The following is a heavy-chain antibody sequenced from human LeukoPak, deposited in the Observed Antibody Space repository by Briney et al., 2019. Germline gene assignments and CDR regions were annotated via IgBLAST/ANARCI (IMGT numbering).Heavy chain of an antibody. CDR2: IAGDGSIT. CDR1: GFAFSTYW. V-gene: IGHV3-74*01. Sequence: PGGSLRLSCAASGFAFSTYWMHWVRQAPGKGLVWVSRIAGDGSITNYADSVKGRFTISRDNAKNMLYLQLTSLRAEDTAVYYCARAGVFSGSFVDYWGQGTLVTVSS. J-gene: IGHJ4*02. CDR3: ARAGVFSGSFVDY. D-gene: IGHD1-26*01.